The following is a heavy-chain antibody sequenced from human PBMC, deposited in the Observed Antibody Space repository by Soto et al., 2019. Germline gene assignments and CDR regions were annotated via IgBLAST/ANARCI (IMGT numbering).Heavy chain of an antibody. D-gene: IGHD3-9*01. CDR2: IKSKTAGETR. J-gene: IGHJ4*02. CDR3: ADYFV. CDR1: GLDFTKAW. Sequence: PGGSLRLSCAASGLDFTKAWMTWVRQAPGKGLEWVGRIKSKTAGETRDYTVAVKGRFTISRDDSINMLYLQMNSLKIEDTAVYYCADYFVRGQGTLVTVS. V-gene: IGHV3-15*07.